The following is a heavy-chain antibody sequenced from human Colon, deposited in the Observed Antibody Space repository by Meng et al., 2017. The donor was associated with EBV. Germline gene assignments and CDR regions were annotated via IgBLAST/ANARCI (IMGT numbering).Heavy chain of an antibody. CDR3: ARVSSGWDYFDY. CDR2: IYYSGST. D-gene: IGHD6-19*01. V-gene: IGHV4-31*03. Sequence: LQESAPGWWKPSTTPPLTCTVSGGSVSSGGYYWTWIRQHPGKGLEWFGHIYYSGSTFYNPSLKRRVIISIDTSKNQLSLNLRSVTAADTAVYYCARVSSGWDYFDYWGQGTLVTVSS. J-gene: IGHJ4*02. CDR1: GGSVSSGGYY.